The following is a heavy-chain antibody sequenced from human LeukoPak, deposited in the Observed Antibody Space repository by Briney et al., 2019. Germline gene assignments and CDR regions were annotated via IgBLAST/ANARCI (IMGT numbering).Heavy chain of an antibody. CDR3: ARGRTYSSSRPPTT. CDR1: GGSISSYY. V-gene: IGHV4-59*12. CDR2: IYYSGST. Sequence: SETLSLTCTVSGGSISSYYWSWIRQPPGKGLEWIGYIYYSGSTNYNPSLKSRVTISVETSKNQFSLKLSSVTAADTAVYYCARGRTYSSSRPPTTWGQGTLVTVSS. J-gene: IGHJ5*02. D-gene: IGHD6-13*01.